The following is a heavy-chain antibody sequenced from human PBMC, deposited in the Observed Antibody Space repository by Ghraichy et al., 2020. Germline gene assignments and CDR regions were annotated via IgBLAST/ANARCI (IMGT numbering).Heavy chain of an antibody. V-gene: IGHV3-23*01. CDR2: ISSSGDIT. CDR3: AKTNNAHWNEDPFDI. CDR1: GFSFSSYA. J-gene: IGHJ3*02. Sequence: GGSLRLSCAASGFSFSSYAMNWVRHPPGRGLEWVSTISSSGDITYYADSLKGRFTIPRDNSNNPLYLQMNSLRAEDTAVYYCAKTNNAHWNEDPFDIWGQGTLVTVSS. D-gene: IGHD1-1*01.